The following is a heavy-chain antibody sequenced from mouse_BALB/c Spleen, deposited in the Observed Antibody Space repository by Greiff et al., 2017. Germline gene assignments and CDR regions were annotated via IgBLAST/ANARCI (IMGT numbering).Heavy chain of an antibody. D-gene: IGHD2-3*01. CDR2: IDPANGNT. V-gene: IGHV14-3*02. Sequence: EVQLQQSGAELVKPGASVKLSCTASGFNIKDSYMHWVKQRPEQGLEWIGRIDPANGNTKYDPKFQGKATITADTSSNTAYLQLSSLTSEDTAVYYCARRGGYSLFAYWGQGALVTVSA. CDR1: GFNIKDSY. J-gene: IGHJ3*01. CDR3: ARRGGYSLFAY.